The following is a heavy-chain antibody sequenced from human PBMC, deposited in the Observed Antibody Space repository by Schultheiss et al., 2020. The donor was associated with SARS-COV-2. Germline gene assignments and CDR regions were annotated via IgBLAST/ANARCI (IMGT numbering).Heavy chain of an antibody. V-gene: IGHV3-21*01. D-gene: IGHD6-13*01. Sequence: GGSLRLSCAASGFTFSSYGMHWVRQAPGKGLEWVSAISGSGGSTYYADSVKGRFTISRDNAKNSLYLQMNSLRAEDTAVYYCARGAAAGILGWFDPWGQGTLVTVSS. CDR1: GFTFSSYG. CDR3: ARGAAAGILGWFDP. CDR2: ISGSGGST. J-gene: IGHJ5*02.